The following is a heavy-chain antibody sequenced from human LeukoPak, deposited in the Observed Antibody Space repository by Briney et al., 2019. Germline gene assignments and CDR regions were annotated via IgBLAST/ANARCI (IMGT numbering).Heavy chain of an antibody. CDR1: GFSFSDHI. Sequence: GGSLRLSCAVSGFSFSDHIMNWVRQAPGEGLEWVASISSRSNYIYYADSLKGRVTVSRDNARNSLFLQMTSLRAEDTAVYYCARDYLGFGESGFDYWGQGTQVIVSS. J-gene: IGHJ4*02. D-gene: IGHD3-10*01. V-gene: IGHV3-21*01. CDR2: ISSRSNYI. CDR3: ARDYLGFGESGFDY.